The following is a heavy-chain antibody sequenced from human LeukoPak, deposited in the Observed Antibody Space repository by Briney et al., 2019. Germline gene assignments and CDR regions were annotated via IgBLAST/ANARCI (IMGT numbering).Heavy chain of an antibody. CDR2: MNPNSGNT. Sequence: ASVKVSCKASGGTFSSYAISWVRQAPGQGLEWMGWMNPNSGNTGYAQKFQGRVTMTRNTSISTAYMELSSLRSEDTAVYYCARPLDSSGEDAFDIWGQGTMVTVSS. CDR3: ARPLDSSGEDAFDI. V-gene: IGHV1-8*02. J-gene: IGHJ3*02. D-gene: IGHD3-22*01. CDR1: GGTFSSYA.